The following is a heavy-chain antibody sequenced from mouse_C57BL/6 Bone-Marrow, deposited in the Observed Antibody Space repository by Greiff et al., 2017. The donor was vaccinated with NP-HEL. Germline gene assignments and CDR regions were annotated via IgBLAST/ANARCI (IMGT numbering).Heavy chain of an antibody. CDR3: ARQLRLLYYFDY. CDR1: GYSFTGYY. J-gene: IGHJ2*01. V-gene: IGHV1-42*01. Sequence: VQLQQSGPELVKPGASVKISCKASGYSFTGYYMNWVKQSPEKSLEWIGEINPSTGGTTYNQKFKAKATLTVDKSSSTAYMQLKSLTSEDSAVYYCARQLRLLYYFDYWGQGTTLTVSS. CDR2: INPSTGGT. D-gene: IGHD3-2*02.